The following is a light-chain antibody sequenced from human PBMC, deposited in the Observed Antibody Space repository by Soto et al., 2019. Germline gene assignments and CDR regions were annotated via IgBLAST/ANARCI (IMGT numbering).Light chain of an antibody. Sequence: DIQMTQSPSTLSASVGDRVTITCRASQSISSWLAWYQQKPGKAPKLLIYDASSLESGVPSRFSGSGSGTEFTRTIISLRPDDFATYDCQQYNSYWTVGQGTKVEIK. J-gene: IGKJ1*01. CDR1: QSISSW. V-gene: IGKV1-5*01. CDR3: QQYNSYWT. CDR2: DAS.